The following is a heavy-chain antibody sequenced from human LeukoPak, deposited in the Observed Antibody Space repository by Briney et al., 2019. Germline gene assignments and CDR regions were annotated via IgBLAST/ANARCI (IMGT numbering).Heavy chain of an antibody. V-gene: IGHV3-74*01. CDR2: INTDGSST. D-gene: IGHD5-24*01. Sequence: PGGSLRLSCAASGFTFSNYWMHWVRQAPGKGLVWVSRINTDGSSTDYADSVKGRFTISRDNAKNTLYLQMNSLRAEDTAVYYCARDYDGYSFLPEYWGQGTQVTVSS. CDR3: ARDYDGYSFLPEY. CDR1: GFTFSNYW. J-gene: IGHJ4*02.